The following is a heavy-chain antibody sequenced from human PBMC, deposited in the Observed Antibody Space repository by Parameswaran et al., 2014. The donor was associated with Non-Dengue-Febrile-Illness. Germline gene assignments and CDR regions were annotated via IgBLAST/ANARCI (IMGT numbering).Heavy chain of an antibody. CDR2: IYPGDSNT. V-gene: IGHV5-51*01. D-gene: IGHD3-10*01. J-gene: IGHJ5*02. CDR3: TRTRGLNRYGSGSGWFDP. Sequence: VRQMPGKGLEWMGIIYPGDSNTRYSPSFQGQVTISVDKSFSSAYLQWTSLKASDTGIYYCTRTRGLNRYGSGSGWFDPWGQGTLVTVSS.